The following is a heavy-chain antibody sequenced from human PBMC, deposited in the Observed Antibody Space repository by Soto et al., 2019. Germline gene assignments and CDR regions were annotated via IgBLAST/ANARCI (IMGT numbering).Heavy chain of an antibody. CDR3: ARTTGDYYYYYMDV. D-gene: IGHD1-1*01. V-gene: IGHV4-34*01. CDR2: INHSGST. CDR1: GGSFSGYY. Sequence: SETLSLTCAVYGGSFSGYYWSWIRQPPGKGLEWIGEINHSGSTNYNPSLKSRVTISVDTSKNQFSLKLSSVTAADTAVYYCARTTGDYYYYYMDVWGKGTTVTVSS. J-gene: IGHJ6*03.